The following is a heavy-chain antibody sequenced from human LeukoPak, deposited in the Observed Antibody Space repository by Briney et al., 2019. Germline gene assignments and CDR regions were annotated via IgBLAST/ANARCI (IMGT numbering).Heavy chain of an antibody. D-gene: IGHD3-3*01. CDR1: GFTFSDYY. Sequence: GGSLRLSCAASGFTFSDYYMSWIRQAPGKGLEWVSYISSSGSTIYYADSVKGRFTISRDNARNSLYLQMNSLRAEDTAVYYCASSIFGVVTPHDAFDIWGQGTMVTVSS. J-gene: IGHJ3*02. V-gene: IGHV3-11*04. CDR3: ASSIFGVVTPHDAFDI. CDR2: ISSSGSTI.